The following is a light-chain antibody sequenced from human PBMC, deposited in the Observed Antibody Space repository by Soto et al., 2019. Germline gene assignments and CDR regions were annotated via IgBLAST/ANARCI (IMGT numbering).Light chain of an antibody. CDR2: GAS. Sequence: EIVMTQSPATLSVSPGERATLSCRAGQSVSSNLAWYQQKPGQAPRLLIHGASTRATGIPARFTGSGSGTEFTLTISSLQSEDFAVYYCQQYDNWPPAWTFGQGTKVDIK. J-gene: IGKJ1*01. CDR3: QQYDNWPPAWT. V-gene: IGKV3-15*01. CDR1: QSVSSN.